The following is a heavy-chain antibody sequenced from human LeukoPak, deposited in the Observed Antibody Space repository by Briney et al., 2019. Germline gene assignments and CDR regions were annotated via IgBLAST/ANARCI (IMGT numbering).Heavy chain of an antibody. D-gene: IGHD6-13*01. CDR3: ARSSVYSSSLPPDY. CDR2: VYPGDSDT. CDR1: GYTFTTSW. J-gene: IGHJ4*02. V-gene: IGHV5-51*01. Sequence: GESLKISCKGSGYTFTTSWIGWVRQMPGKGLEWMGIVYPGDSDTKYSPSFQGQVTISADKSISTAYLQWSSLKASDTAMYYCARSSVYSSSLPPDYWGQGTLVTVSS.